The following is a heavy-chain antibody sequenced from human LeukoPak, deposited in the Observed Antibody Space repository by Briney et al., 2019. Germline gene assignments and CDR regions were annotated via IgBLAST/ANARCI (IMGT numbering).Heavy chain of an antibody. J-gene: IGHJ6*02. CDR2: ISTSGST. CDR3: ARIATSPHYYYGMDV. D-gene: IGHD6-13*01. CDR1: GGSFSDYY. Sequence: SETLSLTCAVYGGSFSDYYWSWIRQPAGKGLEWIGRISTSGSTNYSPSLKSRVTMSVDTSKHQFSLRLSSVTAADTAVYYCARIATSPHYYYGMDVWGQGTTVTVSS. V-gene: IGHV4-59*10.